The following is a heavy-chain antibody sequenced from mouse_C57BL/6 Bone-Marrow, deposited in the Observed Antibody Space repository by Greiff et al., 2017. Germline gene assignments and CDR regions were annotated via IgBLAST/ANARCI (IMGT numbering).Heavy chain of an antibody. CDR3: SNDLLWLRRYYYAMDY. D-gene: IGHD2-2*01. J-gene: IGHJ4*01. V-gene: IGHV1-22*01. CDR2: INPNNGGT. CDR1: GYTFTDYN. Sequence: VQLQQSGPELVKPGASVKMSCKASGYTFTDYNMHWVKQSPGKSLEWIGYINPNNGGTNYNQQFKGKATLTVNKSSSTAYMELRSLTSEDSAVYYCSNDLLWLRRYYYAMDYWGQGTSVTVSS.